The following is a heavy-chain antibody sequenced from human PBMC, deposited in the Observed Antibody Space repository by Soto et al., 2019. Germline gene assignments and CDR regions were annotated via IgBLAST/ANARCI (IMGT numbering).Heavy chain of an antibody. V-gene: IGHV3-30-3*01. J-gene: IGHJ6*02. CDR1: GFTFSSYA. CDR3: ARERLRYNWNDLPYYNYGRHV. CDR2: ISYDGSNK. D-gene: IGHD1-1*01. Sequence: QVQLVESGGGVVQPGRSLRLSCAASGFTFSSYAMHWVRQAPGKGLEWVAVISYDGSNKHYAASVKGRFTISRANSMTALCLQRTITRAEDTAVYYCARERLRYNWNDLPYYNYGRHVWGQGATVTVSS.